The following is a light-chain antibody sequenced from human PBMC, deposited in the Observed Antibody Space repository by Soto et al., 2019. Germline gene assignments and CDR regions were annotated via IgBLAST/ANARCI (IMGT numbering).Light chain of an antibody. CDR2: SAS. J-gene: IGKJ4*01. CDR3: QHYNEWPLT. V-gene: IGKV3-15*01. CDR1: KSVSNN. Sequence: EIVLTQSPATLSVSPGERATLSCRASKSVSNNVAWYQQKPGQAPRLLFYSASTRATGIPARFSGSASGTEFTLTISSVQSEDLAVYYCQHYNEWPLTFGGGTKVETK.